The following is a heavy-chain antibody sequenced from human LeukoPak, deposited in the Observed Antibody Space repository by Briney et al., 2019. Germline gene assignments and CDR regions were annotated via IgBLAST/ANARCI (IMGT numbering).Heavy chain of an antibody. Sequence: GESLKISCRGSGYGFTSYWIVWVRQMPGKGLEWMGVIYPGDSNSRYSPSFQGQVTISADKSISTAYLQWSSLKASDTAMYYCARRDYGGSDWYFDLWGRGTLVTVSS. V-gene: IGHV5-51*01. J-gene: IGHJ2*01. D-gene: IGHD4-23*01. CDR1: GYGFTSYW. CDR2: IYPGDSNS. CDR3: ARRDYGGSDWYFDL.